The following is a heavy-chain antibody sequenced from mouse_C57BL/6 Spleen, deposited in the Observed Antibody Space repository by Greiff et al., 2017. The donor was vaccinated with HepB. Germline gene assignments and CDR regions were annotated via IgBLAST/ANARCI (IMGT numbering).Heavy chain of an antibody. V-gene: IGHV1-59*01. CDR1: GYTFTSYW. D-gene: IGHD2-2*01. CDR3: ANPGSYGYDEYFDV. CDR2: IDPSDSYT. Sequence: QVQLQQPGAELVRPGTSVKLSCKASGYTFTSYWMHWVKQRPGQGLEWIGVIDPSDSYTNYNQKFKGKATLTVDTSSSTAYMQLSSLTSEDSAVYYCANPGSYGYDEYFDVWGTGTTVTVSS. J-gene: IGHJ1*03.